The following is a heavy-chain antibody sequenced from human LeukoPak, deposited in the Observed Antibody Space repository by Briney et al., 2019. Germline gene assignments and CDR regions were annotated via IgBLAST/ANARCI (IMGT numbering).Heavy chain of an antibody. J-gene: IGHJ6*03. Sequence: SETLSLTCTVSGGSISSSSYYWGWIRQPPGKGLEWIGSIYYSGSTNYNPSLKSRVTISVDTSKNQFSLKLSSVTAADTAVYYCARDFGLNDSSGSKGPPLDYYYYMDVWGKGTTVTVSS. CDR2: IYYSGST. CDR1: GGSISSSSYY. D-gene: IGHD3-22*01. V-gene: IGHV4-39*07. CDR3: ARDFGLNDSSGSKGPPLDYYYYMDV.